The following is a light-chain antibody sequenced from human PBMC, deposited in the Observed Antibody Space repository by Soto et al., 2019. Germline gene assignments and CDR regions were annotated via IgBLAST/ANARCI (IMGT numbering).Light chain of an antibody. CDR3: RHYYSYPIS. CDR1: QSISCW. Sequence: DIQMTQSPSTLSASVGDRVTITCRASQSISCWLAEYQQKPGRAPNLLIYEASILETGVPSRFSGSGSGTAFTLTIGSLQPDDFATYYCRHYYSYPISLGQGTRLEIK. V-gene: IGKV1-5*01. J-gene: IGKJ5*01. CDR2: EAS.